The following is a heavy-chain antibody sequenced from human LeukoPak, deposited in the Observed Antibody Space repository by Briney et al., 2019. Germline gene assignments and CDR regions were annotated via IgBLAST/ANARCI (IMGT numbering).Heavy chain of an antibody. CDR2: ISGSGGGS. V-gene: IGHV3-23*01. D-gene: IGHD3-10*01. CDR1: GFTFSSYA. CDR3: AKASMAQGVRNWFDP. J-gene: IGHJ5*02. Sequence: PGGSLSLSCAASGFTFSSYAMSWVRQAPGRGLEWVSAISGSGGGSYYAGSVKGRFTLSRDIQKYTLYLQMNSLSAEDTAEYYSAKASMAQGVRNWFDPWGQGTLVTVSS.